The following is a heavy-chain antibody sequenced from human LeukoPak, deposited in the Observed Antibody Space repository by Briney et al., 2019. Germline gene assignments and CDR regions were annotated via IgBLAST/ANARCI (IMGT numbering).Heavy chain of an antibody. CDR2: INSDGTST. Sequence: GGSLRLSCAASGFTFTSHWMHWVRQAPGKGLVWVSRINSDGTSTTYADSVKGRFTISRDNAKNTLYLQMNSLRVEDTAVFHCAREGTYSTGPDYWYKGTLVTVSS. D-gene: IGHD2-8*02. J-gene: IGHJ4*02. CDR3: AREGTYSTGPDY. CDR1: GFTFTSHW. V-gene: IGHV3-74*01.